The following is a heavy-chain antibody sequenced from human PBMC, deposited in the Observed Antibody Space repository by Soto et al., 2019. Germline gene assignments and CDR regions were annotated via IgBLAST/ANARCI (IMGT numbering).Heavy chain of an antibody. Sequence: TSETLSLTCTVSGGSISPYYWSWIRQPPGKGLEWIGYVYYSGNTNYNPSLESRVTISVDTSRNRSSLNLTSATAADTAVYYCARKGAAASYAHYYMDVWGRGTAVTVSS. D-gene: IGHD6-13*01. J-gene: IGHJ6*03. CDR3: ARKGAAASYAHYYMDV. V-gene: IGHV4-59*01. CDR1: GGSISPYY. CDR2: VYYSGNT.